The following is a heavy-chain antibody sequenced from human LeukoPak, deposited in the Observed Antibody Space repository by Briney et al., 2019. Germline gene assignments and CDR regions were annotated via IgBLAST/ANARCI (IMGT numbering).Heavy chain of an antibody. Sequence: PSETLSLTCTVSGGSISSYYWSWIRQPSGKGLEWIGYIYYSGSTNYNPSLKSRVTISVDTSKNQFSLKLSSVTAADTAVYYCARVVSSSWINFFDYWGQGTLVTVSS. CDR2: IYYSGST. CDR1: GGSISSYY. CDR3: ARVVSSSWINFFDY. V-gene: IGHV4-59*01. J-gene: IGHJ4*02. D-gene: IGHD6-13*01.